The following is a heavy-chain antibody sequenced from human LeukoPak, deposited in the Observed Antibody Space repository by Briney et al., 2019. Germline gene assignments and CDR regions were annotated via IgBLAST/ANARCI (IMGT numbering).Heavy chain of an antibody. J-gene: IGHJ4*02. D-gene: IGHD2-2*01. V-gene: IGHV4-39*01. CDR1: GGSISSRSYY. CDR2: IFDSGNT. Sequence: SETLSLTCSVSGGSISSRSYYWGWVRQPPGKGLEWIGSIFDSGNTYYNPSLKSRHTMSVNTSKNHFSLKLSDVTATDTAIYYCARHREDIVVVPFDYWGQGTLVTVSS. CDR3: ARHREDIVVVPFDY.